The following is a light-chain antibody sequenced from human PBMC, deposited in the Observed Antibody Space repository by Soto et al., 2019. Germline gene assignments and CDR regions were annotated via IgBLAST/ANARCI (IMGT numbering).Light chain of an antibody. J-gene: IGKJ5*01. Sequence: EIVLTQSPGTLSLSPGERATLSCRASQSVSSSYLAWYQQKPGQAPRLLIYGASSRATGIPDRFSGSGSGRDFTLTISRLEPEDFAVYYCHHYHNWPMTFGQGTQLEIK. V-gene: IGKV3-20*01. CDR1: QSVSSSY. CDR3: HHYHNWPMT. CDR2: GAS.